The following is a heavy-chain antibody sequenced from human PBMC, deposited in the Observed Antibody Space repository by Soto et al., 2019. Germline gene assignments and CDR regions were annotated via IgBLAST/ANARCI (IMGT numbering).Heavy chain of an antibody. V-gene: IGHV3-7*01. CDR3: ARDPSFGAFDI. Sequence: EVQLVESGGGLVQPGGSLSLSCEAAGFSLRSSWMSWVRQAPGKGLEWVSYIKPDGSETYYVDSVRGRFTISRDNAKNSLYLQMNSLRAEDTALYYCARDPSFGAFDIWGQGTMVSLSA. D-gene: IGHD3-10*01. CDR1: GFSLRSSW. CDR2: IKPDGSET. J-gene: IGHJ3*02.